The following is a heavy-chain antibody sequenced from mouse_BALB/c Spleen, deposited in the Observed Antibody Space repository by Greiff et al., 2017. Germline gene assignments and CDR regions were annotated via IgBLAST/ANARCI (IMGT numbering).Heavy chain of an antibody. D-gene: IGHD2-10*02. CDR1: GYTFTSYW. Sequence: QVQLQQPGAELVRPGASVKLSCKASGYTFTSYWINWVKQRPGQGLEWIGNIYPSDSYTNYNQKFKDKATLTVDKSSSTAYMQLSSPTSEDSAVYYCTREGYGNYPAMDYWGQGTSVTVSS. J-gene: IGHJ4*01. CDR2: IYPSDSYT. CDR3: TREGYGNYPAMDY. V-gene: IGHV1-69*02.